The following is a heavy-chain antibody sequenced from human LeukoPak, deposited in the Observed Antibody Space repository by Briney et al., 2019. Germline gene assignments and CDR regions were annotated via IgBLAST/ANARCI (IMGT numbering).Heavy chain of an antibody. Sequence: GGSLRLSCAASEFSVGSNYMTWVRQAPGKGLEWVSFIYSDNTHYSDSVKGRFTISRDNSKNTLYLQMNSLRAEDTAVYYCARRAGAYSHPYDYWGQGTLVTVSS. CDR2: IYSDNT. D-gene: IGHD4/OR15-4a*01. CDR1: EFSVGSNY. CDR3: ARRAGAYSHPYDY. V-gene: IGHV3-53*01. J-gene: IGHJ4*02.